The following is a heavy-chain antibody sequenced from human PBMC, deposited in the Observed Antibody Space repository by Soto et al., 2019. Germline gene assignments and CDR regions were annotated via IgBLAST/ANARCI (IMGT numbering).Heavy chain of an antibody. J-gene: IGHJ6*02. Sequence: QVQLVESGGGVVQPGRSLRLSCAASGFTFSSYGMHWVRQAPGKGLEWVAVIWYDGSNKYYADSVKGRFTISRDNSKNTLDLQMNSLRAEDTAVYYCARKGDYYDSSGYSKKIYYYYGMDVWGQGTTVTVSS. CDR2: IWYDGSNK. CDR1: GFTFSSYG. D-gene: IGHD3-22*01. CDR3: ARKGDYYDSSGYSKKIYYYYGMDV. V-gene: IGHV3-33*01.